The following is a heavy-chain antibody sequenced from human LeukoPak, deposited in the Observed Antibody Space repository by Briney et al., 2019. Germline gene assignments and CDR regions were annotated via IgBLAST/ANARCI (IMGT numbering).Heavy chain of an antibody. J-gene: IGHJ4*02. CDR3: AREGLMVTFDY. CDR2: INHSGST. CDR1: GESFSGNS. D-gene: IGHD2-21*02. V-gene: IGHV4-34*01. Sequence: PSETLSLTCAVYGESFSGNSWSWIRQPPGKGLEWIGEINHSGSTNYNPSLKSRVTISVDTSKNQFSLKLSSVTAADTAVYYCAREGLMVTFDYWGQGTLVTVSS.